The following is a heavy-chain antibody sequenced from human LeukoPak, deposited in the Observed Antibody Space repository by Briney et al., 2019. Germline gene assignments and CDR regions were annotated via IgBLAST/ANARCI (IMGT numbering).Heavy chain of an antibody. J-gene: IGHJ4*02. Sequence: ASVKVSCKASGYTFTSYAMHWVRQAPGQRLEWMGWINAGNGNTKYSQKFQGRVTITRDTSASTAYVELNSLRSEDTAVYYCARPKYQLLYCFGYWGQGTLVTVSS. D-gene: IGHD2-2*02. V-gene: IGHV1-3*01. CDR2: INAGNGNT. CDR1: GYTFTSYA. CDR3: ARPKYQLLYCFGY.